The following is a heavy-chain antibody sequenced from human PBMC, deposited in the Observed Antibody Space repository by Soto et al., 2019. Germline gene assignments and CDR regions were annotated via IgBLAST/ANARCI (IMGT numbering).Heavy chain of an antibody. Sequence: QVQLVESGGGVVQPGRSLRLSCAASGFIFSSYGMHWVRQAPGKGLAWVAVISYEGSHTYYADSVKGRFTITRDNSKNTPYLQMNSLRPEDTAVYYCAKEVHCGGGSCSWSEGFDYWGQGTLLTVSS. CDR1: GFIFSSYG. D-gene: IGHD2-15*01. V-gene: IGHV3-30*18. CDR3: AKEVHCGGGSCSWSEGFDY. CDR2: ISYEGSHT. J-gene: IGHJ4*02.